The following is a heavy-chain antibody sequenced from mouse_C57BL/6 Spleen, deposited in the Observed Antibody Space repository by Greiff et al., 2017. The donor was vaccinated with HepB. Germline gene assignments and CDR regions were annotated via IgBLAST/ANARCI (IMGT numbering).Heavy chain of an antibody. CDR1: GYTFTSYW. Sequence: VQLQQPGAELVKPGASVKMSCKASGYTFTSYWITWVKQRPGQGLEWIGDIYPGSGSTNYNEKFKSKATLTVDTSSSTAYMQLSSLTSEDSAVYYCARGYYYGSPSYWYFDVWGTGTTVTVSS. CDR2: IYPGSGST. CDR3: ARGYYYGSPSYWYFDV. D-gene: IGHD1-1*01. J-gene: IGHJ1*03. V-gene: IGHV1-55*01.